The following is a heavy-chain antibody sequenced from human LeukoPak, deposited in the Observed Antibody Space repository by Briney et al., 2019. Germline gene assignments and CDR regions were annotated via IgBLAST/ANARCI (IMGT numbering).Heavy chain of an antibody. V-gene: IGHV3-74*01. D-gene: IGHD3-16*01. J-gene: IGHJ4*02. CDR3: VRDLVFVWTPGDDFDF. CDR2: IHEDATTI. CDR1: GFAFSAYW. Sequence: GGSLRLSCAASGFAFSAYWMHWVRQAPGKGLEWVSRIHEDATTISYADSVKGRFIISRDNSKKSLYLQMNNLRAEDTAVYYCVRDLVFVWTPGDDFDFWGQGTLVTVSS.